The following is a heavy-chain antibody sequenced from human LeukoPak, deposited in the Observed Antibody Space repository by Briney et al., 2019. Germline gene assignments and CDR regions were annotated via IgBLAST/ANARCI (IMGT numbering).Heavy chain of an antibody. CDR3: ARGKYSAFDI. J-gene: IGHJ3*02. D-gene: IGHD2/OR15-2a*01. CDR1: GDSVSSNSVG. Sequence: SQTLSLTCAISGDSVSSNSVGWNWIRQSPSRGLEWLGRTVYRSKWYNDYAVSVKSRITINPDTSKNQFSLQLSSVTPEDTAVYYCARGKYSAFDIWGQGTMVTVSS. V-gene: IGHV6-1*01. CDR2: TVYRSKWYN.